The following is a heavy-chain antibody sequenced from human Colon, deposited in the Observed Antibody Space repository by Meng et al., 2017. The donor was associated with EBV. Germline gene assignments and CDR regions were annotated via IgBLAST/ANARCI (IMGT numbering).Heavy chain of an antibody. J-gene: IGHJ4*02. CDR1: GYTFTTYG. CDR3: ARDSEAADY. CDR2: INTNTGKP. Sequence: QVQLVQSVSKFKKPGASVRISCKASGYTFTTYGMNWVRQAPGQGLEWMGWINTNTGKPTYAQGLTGRFVFSLDTSVSTAYLQISSLKAEDTAVYYCARDSEAADYWDQGTLAPSPQ. D-gene: IGHD6-25*01. V-gene: IGHV7-4-1*02.